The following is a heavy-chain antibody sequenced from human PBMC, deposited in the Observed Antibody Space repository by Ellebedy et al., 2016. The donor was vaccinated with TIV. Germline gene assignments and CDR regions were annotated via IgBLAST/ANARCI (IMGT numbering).Heavy chain of an antibody. CDR3: ARERIVGANIEDYYYYYMDV. J-gene: IGHJ6*03. V-gene: IGHV3-48*01. Sequence: GESLKISXAASGFTFSSYSMNWVRQAPGKGLEWVSYISSSSSTIYYADSVKGRFTISRDNAKNSLYLQMNSLRAEDTAVYYCARERIVGANIEDYYYYYMDVWGKGTTVTVSS. CDR2: ISSSSSTI. CDR1: GFTFSSYS. D-gene: IGHD1-26*01.